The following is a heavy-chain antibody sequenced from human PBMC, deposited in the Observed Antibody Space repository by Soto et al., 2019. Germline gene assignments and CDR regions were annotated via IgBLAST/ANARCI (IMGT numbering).Heavy chain of an antibody. D-gene: IGHD4-17*01. CDR2: IYYSGST. V-gene: IGHV4-59*08. Sequence: QVQLQESGPGLVKPSETLSLTCTVSGGSISSYYWRWIRQPPGKGLEWIGYIYYSGSTNYNPRRKNRVTMSVDTFKIQFTLKQSSATAADTDEYYCARASTVTTRDSRNNRFDPWGQGTLVTVSS. CDR1: GGSISSYY. CDR3: ARASTVTTRDSRNNRFDP. J-gene: IGHJ5*02.